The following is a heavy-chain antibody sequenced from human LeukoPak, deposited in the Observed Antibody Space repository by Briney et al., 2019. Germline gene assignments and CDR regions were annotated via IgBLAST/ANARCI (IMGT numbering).Heavy chain of an antibody. CDR2: IIPIFGTA. CDR3: ARVSGSGSRYYYGMDV. J-gene: IGHJ6*02. CDR1: GGTFSSYA. D-gene: IGHD1-26*01. V-gene: IGHV1-69*01. Sequence: ASVKVSCKASGGTFSSYAISWVRQAPGQGLEWMGGIIPIFGTANYAQKFQGRVTITADESTSTAYMELSSLRSEDTAVYYCARVSGSGSRYYYGMDVWGQGTTVTVS.